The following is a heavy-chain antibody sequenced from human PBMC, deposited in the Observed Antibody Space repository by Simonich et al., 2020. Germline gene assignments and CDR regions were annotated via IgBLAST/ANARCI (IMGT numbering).Heavy chain of an antibody. CDR1: GGSFSGYY. Sequence: QVQLQQWGAGLLKPSETLSLTCAVYGGSFSGYYWSGIRQPPGKGLEWIGEINHRGSTNYNPSLKSRGTISVDTSKNQFSLKLSSVTAADTAVYYCARGKGWKNAFDIWGQGTMVTVSS. D-gene: IGHD1-1*01. CDR3: ARGKGWKNAFDI. V-gene: IGHV4-34*01. CDR2: INHRGST. J-gene: IGHJ3*02.